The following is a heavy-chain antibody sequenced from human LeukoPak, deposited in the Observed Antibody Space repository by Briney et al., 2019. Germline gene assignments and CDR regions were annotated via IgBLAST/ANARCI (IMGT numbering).Heavy chain of an antibody. V-gene: IGHV4-59*01. CDR2: IYYSGST. D-gene: IGHD3-22*01. J-gene: IGHJ4*02. CDR3: ARSRNYYDSSGYPYYFDY. CDR1: GGSISSYY. Sequence: SETLSLTCTVSGGSISSYYWSWIRQPPGKGLEWTGHIYYSGSTNYNPSLKSRVTISVDTSKNQFSLKLSSVTAADTAVYYCARSRNYYDSSGYPYYFDYWGQGTLVTVSS.